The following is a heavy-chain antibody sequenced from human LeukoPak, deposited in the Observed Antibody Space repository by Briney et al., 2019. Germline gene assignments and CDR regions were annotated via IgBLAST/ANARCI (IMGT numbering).Heavy chain of an antibody. Sequence: PGGSLRLSCVASGFTFGSYGMHWVRQAPGKGLEWVAGLWFDGSNIYYGGSVKGRFTVSRDNSKNTLFLQMNSLRAEDTAVYYCARTGDGYTPGPFYYYAMDVWGQGTTVTVSS. CDR1: GFTFGSYG. CDR3: ARTGDGYTPGPFYYYAMDV. V-gene: IGHV3-33*01. J-gene: IGHJ6*02. D-gene: IGHD1-1*01. CDR2: LWFDGSNI.